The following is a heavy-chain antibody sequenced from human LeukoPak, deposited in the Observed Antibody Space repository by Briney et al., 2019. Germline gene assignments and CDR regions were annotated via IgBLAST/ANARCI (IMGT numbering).Heavy chain of an antibody. Sequence: SETLSLTCAVYGGSFSGYYWSWIRQPPGKGLEWIGEINHSGSTNYNPSLKSRVTISVDTSKNQFSLKLSSVTAADTAVYYCARHRSGWYNWFDPWGQGTLVTVSS. D-gene: IGHD6-19*01. CDR3: ARHRSGWYNWFDP. CDR2: INHSGST. J-gene: IGHJ5*02. V-gene: IGHV4-34*01. CDR1: GGSFSGYY.